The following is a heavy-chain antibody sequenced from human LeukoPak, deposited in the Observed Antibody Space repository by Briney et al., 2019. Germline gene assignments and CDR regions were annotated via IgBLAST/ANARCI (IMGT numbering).Heavy chain of an antibody. CDR1: GDSISNGGYY. J-gene: IGHJ4*02. Sequence: PSQTLSLTCTVSGDSISNGGYYWIWIRLHPGKGLEWVGYIYDSGTTYYSPALQSLVSISVDTSDNKFSLKLKSLTAADTAVYYCARGGDRRGFDYWGEGTLVTVSS. CDR3: ARGGDRRGFDY. V-gene: IGHV4-31*01. CDR2: IYDSGTT.